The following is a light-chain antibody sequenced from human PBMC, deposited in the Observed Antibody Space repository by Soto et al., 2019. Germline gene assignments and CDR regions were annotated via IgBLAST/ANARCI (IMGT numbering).Light chain of an antibody. CDR3: QQINSDPPP. CDR2: AAS. J-gene: IGKJ1*01. V-gene: IGKV1-9*01. Sequence: DIQLTQSPSFLSASVGDRVTITCRASQGISSYLAWYQQKPGKAPKLLIYAASTFQSGVPSRFSGSGYWTEFTLAISSIQPEYFAADYCQQINSDPPPFGQGTKMEIK. CDR1: QGISSY.